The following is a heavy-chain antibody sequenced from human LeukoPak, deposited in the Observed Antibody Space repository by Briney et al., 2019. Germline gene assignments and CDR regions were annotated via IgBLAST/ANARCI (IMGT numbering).Heavy chain of an antibody. D-gene: IGHD4-17*01. CDR2: INSDGSST. J-gene: IGHJ4*02. V-gene: IGHV3-74*01. Sequence: GGSLRLSCAASGFTFSSCWMHWVRQAPGKGLVWVSRINSDGSSTSYADSVKGRFTISRDNAKNTLYLQMNSLRAEDTAVYYCASGVDYGDYNGYWGQGTLVTVSS. CDR1: GFTFSSCW. CDR3: ASGVDYGDYNGY.